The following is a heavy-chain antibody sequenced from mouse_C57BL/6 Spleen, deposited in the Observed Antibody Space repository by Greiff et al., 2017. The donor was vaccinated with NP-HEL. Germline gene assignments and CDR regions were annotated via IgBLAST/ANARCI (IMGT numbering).Heavy chain of an antibody. CDR2: INPGNSDT. V-gene: IGHV1-5*01. D-gene: IGHD1-1*01. CDR1: RYTFTSYW. Sequence: VQLKQSGTVLARPGASVKMSRKTSRYTFTSYWKHRVKQRHGQGLEWTGAINPGNSDTSYNQKFQGKAKLTAVTSASTAYMELSSLTSEESAVYYCTRARPYGAMDYWGPGTSVTVSS. CDR3: TRARPYGAMDY. J-gene: IGHJ4*01.